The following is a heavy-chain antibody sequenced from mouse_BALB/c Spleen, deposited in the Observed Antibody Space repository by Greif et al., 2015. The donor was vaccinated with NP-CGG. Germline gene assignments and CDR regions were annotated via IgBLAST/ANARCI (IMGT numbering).Heavy chain of an antibody. CDR3: ARREVTTAY. D-gene: IGHD2-2*01. Sequence: VKVVESGAELAKPGASVKMSCKASGYTFTSYWMHRVKQRPGQGLEWIGYINPSTGYTEYNQKFKDKATLTADKSSSTAYMQLSSLTSEDSAVYYCARREVTTAYWGQGTLVTVSA. CDR2: INPSTGYT. CDR1: GYTFTSYW. V-gene: IGHV1-7*01. J-gene: IGHJ3*01.